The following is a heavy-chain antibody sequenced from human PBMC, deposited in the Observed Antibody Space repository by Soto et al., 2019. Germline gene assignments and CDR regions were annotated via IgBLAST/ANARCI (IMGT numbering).Heavy chain of an antibody. CDR3: AKDRTRSYDFWSGYIMDYGMDV. CDR2: ISGSGGST. D-gene: IGHD3-3*01. Sequence: VGSLRLSCAASGFTFSSYAMSWVRQAPGKGLEWVSAISGSGGSTYYADSVKGRFTISRDNSKNTLYLQMNSLRAEDTAVYYCAKDRTRSYDFWSGYIMDYGMDVWGQGTTVTVSS. J-gene: IGHJ6*02. CDR1: GFTFSSYA. V-gene: IGHV3-23*01.